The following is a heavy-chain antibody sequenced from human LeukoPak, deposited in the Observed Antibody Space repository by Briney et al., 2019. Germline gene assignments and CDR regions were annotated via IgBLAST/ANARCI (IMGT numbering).Heavy chain of an antibody. CDR1: GFTFGDYA. D-gene: IGHD1-26*01. CDR2: IRSKAYGGTT. J-gene: IGHJ4*02. Sequence: GRSLRLSCTASGFTFGDYAMSWVRQAPGKGLEWVGFIRSKAYGGTTEYAASVKGRFTISRDDSKSIAYLQMNSLKTEDTAVYYCTRDRSLSWELHYFDYWGQGTLVTVSS. V-gene: IGHV3-49*04. CDR3: TRDRSLSWELHYFDY.